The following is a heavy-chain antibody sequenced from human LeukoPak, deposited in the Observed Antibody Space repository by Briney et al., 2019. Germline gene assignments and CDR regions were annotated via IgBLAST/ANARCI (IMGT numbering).Heavy chain of an antibody. D-gene: IGHD3-9*01. CDR1: GVSINSGVYY. CDR3: AREYSDILTGYYLFDS. Sequence: SQTLSLTCTVSGVSINSGVYYWSWIRQYPGKGLEWIGSIFYSGSTYYNPSLKSRFTISVDTSKNQFSLKLSSVTAADTAVYYCAREYSDILTGYYLFDSWGQGTLVTVSS. CDR2: IFYSGST. V-gene: IGHV4-31*03. J-gene: IGHJ4*02.